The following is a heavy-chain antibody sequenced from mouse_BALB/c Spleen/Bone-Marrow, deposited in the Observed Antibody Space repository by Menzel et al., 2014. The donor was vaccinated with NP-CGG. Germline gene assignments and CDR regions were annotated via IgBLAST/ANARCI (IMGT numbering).Heavy chain of an antibody. CDR2: INPNNGGT. Sequence: ESGAELVKPGASVKLSCKASGYTFTNYFMYWVKPRPGQGLEWIGEINPNNGGTNFNENFKSKATLTLDKSSSTAYMQLSSLTSEDSAVYYCTRSGPGFAYWGHGTLVTVSA. CDR1: GYTFTNYF. CDR3: TRSGPGFAY. J-gene: IGHJ3*01. V-gene: IGHV1S81*02.